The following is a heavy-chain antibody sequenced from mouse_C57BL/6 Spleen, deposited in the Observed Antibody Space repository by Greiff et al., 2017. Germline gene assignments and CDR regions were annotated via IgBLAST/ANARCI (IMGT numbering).Heavy chain of an antibody. D-gene: IGHD2-1*01. CDR3: ARRTLLFGYYAMDY. CDR2: IDPSDSYT. V-gene: IGHV1-69*01. J-gene: IGHJ4*01. Sequence: QVQLQQPGAELVMPGASVKLSCKASGYTFTSYWMHWVKQRPGQGLEWIGEIDPSDSYTNYNQKFKGKSTLTVDKSSSTAYMQLSSLTSEDSAVYYCARRTLLFGYYAMDYWGQGTSVTVSS. CDR1: GYTFTSYW.